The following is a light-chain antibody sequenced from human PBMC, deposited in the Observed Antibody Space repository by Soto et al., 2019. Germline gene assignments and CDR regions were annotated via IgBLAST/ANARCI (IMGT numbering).Light chain of an antibody. CDR3: QSYDSSLSGSYV. J-gene: IGLJ1*01. V-gene: IGLV1-40*01. Sequence: QAVVTQPPSVSGAPGQRVTISCTGSSSNIGAGYDVHWYQQLPGTAPKLLIYGNSNRPSGVPDRFSGSKSGTSASLAITGLQAEDEADHYCQSYDSSLSGSYVFGTGTKLTVL. CDR1: SSNIGAGYD. CDR2: GNS.